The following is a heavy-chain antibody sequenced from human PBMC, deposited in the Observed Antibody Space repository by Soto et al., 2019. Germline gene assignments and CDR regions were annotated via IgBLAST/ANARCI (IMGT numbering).Heavy chain of an antibody. CDR1: GFTFSTYW. CDR3: VCGGNFFVY. J-gene: IGHJ4*02. CDR2: INQDGSER. D-gene: IGHD3-16*01. Sequence: EVQLVESGGGLVQPGGSLRLPCAASGFTFSTYWMTWVRQPPGKGLEWVASINQDGSERDYVDSERGRFTISRDNAKNSLYLQMNSLRAEDTAVYYCVCGGNFFVYWGQGTLVTVSP. V-gene: IGHV3-7*01.